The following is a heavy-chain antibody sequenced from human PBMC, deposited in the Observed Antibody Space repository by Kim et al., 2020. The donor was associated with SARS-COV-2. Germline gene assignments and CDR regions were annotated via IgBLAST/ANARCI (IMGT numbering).Heavy chain of an antibody. CDR2: IKPGGSEK. J-gene: IGHJ6*02. CDR3: AQVAPITMVGGVIPDSDYGRDV. V-gene: IGHV3-7*03. D-gene: IGHD3-10*01. CDR1: GFTFSSYW. Sequence: GGSLRLSCAASGFTFSSYWMSWVRQAPGKGLEWVANIKPGGSEKFYVDSVKGRFTISRDNSKNSLFMQMNSLRAEDTAVYYCAQVAPITMVGGVIPDSDYGRDVWGQGTTVTVSS.